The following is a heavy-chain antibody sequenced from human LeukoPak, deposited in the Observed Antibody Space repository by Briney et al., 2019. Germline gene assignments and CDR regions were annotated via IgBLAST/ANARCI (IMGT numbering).Heavy chain of an antibody. J-gene: IGHJ4*02. D-gene: IGHD5-24*01. V-gene: IGHV3-23*01. CDR2: IGGSDDRT. CDR3: AKDLFRWALDY. CDR1: GFTLSRNA. Sequence: PGGSLRLSCAASGFTLSRNAMSWVRQAPGKGLEWVSAIGGSDDRTDYADSVKGRFTISRDISKNTLYLQMNSLRAEDTAVYFCAKDLFRWALDYWGQGTLVSVSS.